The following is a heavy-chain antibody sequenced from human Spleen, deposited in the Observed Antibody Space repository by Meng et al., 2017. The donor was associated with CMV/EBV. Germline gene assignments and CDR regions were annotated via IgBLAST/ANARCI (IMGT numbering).Heavy chain of an antibody. Sequence: GESLKISCAASGFTFSSYGMHWVRQAPGKGLEWVSSISSSSSYIYYADSVKGRFTISRDNAKNSLYLQMNSLRAEDTAVYYCARDVRAEDLDNWGQGTLVTVSS. CDR1: GFTFSSYG. D-gene: IGHD3-10*02. CDR3: ARDVRAEDLDN. CDR2: ISSSSSYI. V-gene: IGHV3-21*01. J-gene: IGHJ4*02.